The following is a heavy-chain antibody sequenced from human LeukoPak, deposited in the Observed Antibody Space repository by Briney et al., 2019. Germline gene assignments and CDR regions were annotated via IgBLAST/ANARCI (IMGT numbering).Heavy chain of an antibody. Sequence: ASVKVSCKASGYTFTGYYMHWVRQAPGQGLEWMGWINPNSGGTNYAQKFQGRVTMTRDTSISTAYMELSRLRSDDTAVYYCAREERRGYSSSWDLDYWGQGTLVTVSS. J-gene: IGHJ4*02. D-gene: IGHD6-13*01. CDR3: AREERRGYSSSWDLDY. V-gene: IGHV1-2*02. CDR1: GYTFTGYY. CDR2: INPNSGGT.